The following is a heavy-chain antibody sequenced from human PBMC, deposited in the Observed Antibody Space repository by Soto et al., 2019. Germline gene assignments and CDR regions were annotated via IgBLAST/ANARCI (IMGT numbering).Heavy chain of an antibody. CDR1: GGSFSGYY. D-gene: IGHD6-19*01. J-gene: IGHJ4*02. V-gene: IGHV4-34*01. Sequence: QVQLPQWGAGLLKPSETLSLTCAVYGGSFSGYYWNWIRQPPGKGLQWIGKINHIGSTNYNPSLKSRVTISVVTSKNPFSLKACSVTAADTAVYYCARFDSSGWYFDYWGQGNLVTVSS. CDR2: INHIGST. CDR3: ARFDSSGWYFDY.